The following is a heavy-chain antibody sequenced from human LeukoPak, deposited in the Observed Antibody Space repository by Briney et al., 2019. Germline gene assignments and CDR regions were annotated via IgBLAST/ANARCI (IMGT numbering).Heavy chain of an antibody. CDR2: IYYSGST. D-gene: IGHD5-12*01. Sequence: SETLSLTCTVSGGSISSYYWSWIRQPPGKGLEWIGHIYYSGSTNYNPSLKSRVTISVDTSKNQFSLKLSSVTAADTAVYYCASASGCDWGFDYWGQGTLVTVSS. CDR1: GGSISSYY. J-gene: IGHJ4*02. V-gene: IGHV4-59*01. CDR3: ASASGCDWGFDY.